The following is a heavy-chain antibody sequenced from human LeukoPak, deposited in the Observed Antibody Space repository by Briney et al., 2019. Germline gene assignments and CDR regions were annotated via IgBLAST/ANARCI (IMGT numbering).Heavy chain of an antibody. CDR1: GGSFSGYY. D-gene: IGHD3-10*01. J-gene: IGHJ5*02. V-gene: IGHV4-34*01. CDR3: ARVGYLYYGSGSYFWFDP. Sequence: SETLSLTCAVYGGSFSGYYWSWIRQPPGKGLEWIGEINHSGSTNYNPSLKSRVTISVDTSKNQFSLKLSSVTAADTAVYYCARVGYLYYGSGSYFWFDPWGQGTLVTVSS. CDR2: INHSGST.